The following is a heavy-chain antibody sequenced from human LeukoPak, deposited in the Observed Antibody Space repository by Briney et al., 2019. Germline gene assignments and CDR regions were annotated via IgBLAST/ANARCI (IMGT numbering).Heavy chain of an antibody. CDR3: AKSERFDYDILTGYYGHYYYYGMDV. Sequence: GRSLRLSCAASGFTFRTYGMHWVRQAPGKGLEWVAVIWYDGSDKYHADSVKGRFTISRDNSKNMLYLQMNSLRAEDTAVYYCAKSERFDYDILTGYYGHYYYYGMDVWGQGTTVTVSS. D-gene: IGHD3-9*01. J-gene: IGHJ6*02. CDR1: GFTFRTYG. V-gene: IGHV3-33*06. CDR2: IWYDGSDK.